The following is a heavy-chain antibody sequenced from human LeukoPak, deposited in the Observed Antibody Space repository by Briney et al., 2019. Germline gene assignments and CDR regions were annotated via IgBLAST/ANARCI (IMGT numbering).Heavy chain of an antibody. J-gene: IGHJ4*02. V-gene: IGHV1-18*01. D-gene: IGHD2-2*01. Sequence: ASVKVSCKASGYTFTSYGISWVRQAPGQGLEWMGWISAYNGNTNYAQKLQGRVTMTTDTSTSTAYMELRSLRSDDTAVYYCARVPPCSSTSCYDTQRGYSGYDAGDDLDYWGQGTLVTVSS. CDR3: ARVPPCSSTSCYDTQRGYSGYDAGDDLDY. CDR2: ISAYNGNT. CDR1: GYTFTSYG.